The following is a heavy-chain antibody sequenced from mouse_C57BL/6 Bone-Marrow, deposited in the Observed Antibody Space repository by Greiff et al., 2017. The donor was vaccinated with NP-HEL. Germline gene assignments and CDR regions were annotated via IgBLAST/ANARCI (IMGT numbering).Heavy chain of an antibody. CDR2: IDPSDSYT. CDR1: GYTFTSYW. V-gene: IGHV1-59*01. CDR3: ARSIADDYLPRFAY. D-gene: IGHD2-4*01. J-gene: IGHJ3*01. Sequence: QVQLQQPGAELVRPGTSVKLSCKASGYTFTSYWMHWVKQRPGQGLEWIGVIDPSDSYTNYNQKFKGKATLTVDTSSSTAYMQLSSLTSEDSAVYYCARSIADDYLPRFAYWGQGTLVTVSA.